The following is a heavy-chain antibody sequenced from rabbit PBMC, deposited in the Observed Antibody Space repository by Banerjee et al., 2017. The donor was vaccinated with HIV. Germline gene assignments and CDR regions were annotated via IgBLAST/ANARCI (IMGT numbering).Heavy chain of an antibody. D-gene: IGHD1-1*01. CDR2: IYTGSSGST. J-gene: IGHJ6*01. Sequence: QSLEESGGDLVKPGASLTLTCTASGFSFSGSYYMCWVRQAPGKGLEWIACIYTGSSGSTYYASWAKGRFTISKTSSTTVTLRMTSLTAADTATYFCARDVDSANYYRGGMDLWGPGTLVTVS. CDR1: GFSFSGSYY. V-gene: IGHV1S40*01. CDR3: ARDVDSANYYRGGMDL.